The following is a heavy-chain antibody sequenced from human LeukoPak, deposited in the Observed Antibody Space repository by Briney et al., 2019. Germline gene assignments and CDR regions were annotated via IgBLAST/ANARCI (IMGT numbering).Heavy chain of an antibody. D-gene: IGHD2-15*01. Sequence: SETLSLTCTVSGGSISSSSYYWGWIRQPPGKGLEWIGSIYYSGSTYYNPSPKSRVTISVDTSKNQFSLKLSSVTAADTAVYYCASCRGHDYYYYGMDVWGQGTTVTVSS. J-gene: IGHJ6*02. CDR1: GGSISSSSYY. V-gene: IGHV4-39*07. CDR3: ASCRGHDYYYYGMDV. CDR2: IYYSGST.